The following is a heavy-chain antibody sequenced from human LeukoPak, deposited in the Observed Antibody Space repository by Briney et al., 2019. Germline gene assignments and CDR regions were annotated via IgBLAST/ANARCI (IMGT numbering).Heavy chain of an antibody. CDR2: ISYDGSNK. J-gene: IGHJ4*02. Sequence: GGSLRLSCAASGFTFGSYEMNWVRQAPGKGLEWVAVISYDGSNKYYADSVKGRFTISRDNSKNTLHLQMNSLRAEDTAVYYCARDHNVVVVAANPLDYWGQGTLVTVSS. D-gene: IGHD2-15*01. CDR1: GFTFGSYE. CDR3: ARDHNVVVVAANPLDY. V-gene: IGHV3-30*04.